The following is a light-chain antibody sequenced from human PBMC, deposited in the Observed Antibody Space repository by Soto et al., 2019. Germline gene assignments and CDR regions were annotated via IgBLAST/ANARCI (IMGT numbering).Light chain of an antibody. CDR3: QSYDSSLSGLV. J-gene: IGLJ1*01. V-gene: IGLV1-40*01. CDR1: SSNIGAGYD. Sequence: QPVLTQPPSVSGAPGQRVTISCTGSSSNIGAGYDVHWYQQLPGTAPKLLIYGNSNRPSGVPDRFSGSKSGTSASLAITGLQAEDEADYYCQSYDSSLSGLVFGTGTKVTV. CDR2: GNS.